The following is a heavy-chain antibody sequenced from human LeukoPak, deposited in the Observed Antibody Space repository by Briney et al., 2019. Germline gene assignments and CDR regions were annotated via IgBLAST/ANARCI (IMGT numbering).Heavy chain of an antibody. Sequence: SETLSLTCTVSGGSISSSSYYWGWIRQPPGKGLEWIGSIYYSGSTYHNPSLKSRVTISVDTSKNQFSLKLSSVTAADTAVYYCARHIPAAGTDWGQGTLVTVSS. D-gene: IGHD6-13*01. CDR3: ARHIPAAGTD. CDR1: GGSISSSSYY. J-gene: IGHJ4*02. CDR2: IYYSGST. V-gene: IGHV4-39*01.